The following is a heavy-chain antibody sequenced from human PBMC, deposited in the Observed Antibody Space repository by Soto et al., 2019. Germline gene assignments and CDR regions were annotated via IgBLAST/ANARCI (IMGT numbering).Heavy chain of an antibody. CDR2: IYPGDSDT. CDR3: ARLGSSSWYVDYYYYGMDV. CDR1: GYSFTSYW. J-gene: IGHJ6*02. Sequence: GASLKISCKGSGYSFTSYWIGWVRQMHGKGLEWMGIIYPGDSDTRYSPSFQGQVTISADKSISTAYLQWSSLKASDTAMYYCARLGSSSWYVDYYYYGMDVWGQGTTVTVSS. V-gene: IGHV5-51*01. D-gene: IGHD6-13*01.